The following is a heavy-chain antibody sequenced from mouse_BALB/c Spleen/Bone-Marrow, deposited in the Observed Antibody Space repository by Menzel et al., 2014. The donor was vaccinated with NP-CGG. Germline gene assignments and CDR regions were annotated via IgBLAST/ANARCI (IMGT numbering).Heavy chain of an antibody. V-gene: IGHV14-3*02. J-gene: IGHJ2*01. CDR1: GFNIXDTY. Sequence: VQLQQPGAELVKPGASVKLSCTASGFNIXDTYMHWVKQRPEQGLEWIGRIDPANGNTKYDPKFQGKATITADTSSNTAYLQLSSLTSEDTAVYYCARYYYGYYFVYWGQGTTLTVSS. CDR2: IDPANGNT. CDR3: ARYYYGYYFVY. D-gene: IGHD1-2*01.